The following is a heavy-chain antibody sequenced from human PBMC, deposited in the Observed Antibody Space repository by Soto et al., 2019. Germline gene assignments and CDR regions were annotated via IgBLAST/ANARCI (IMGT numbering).Heavy chain of an antibody. D-gene: IGHD2-2*01. Sequence: PSETLSLTCTVSGGSISSGGYYWSWIRQHPGKGLEWIGYIYYSGSTYYNPSLKSRVTISVDTSKNQFSLKLSSVTAADTAVYYCARGLGYCISTSCPQFDYWGQGTLVTVSS. CDR2: IYYSGST. V-gene: IGHV4-31*03. CDR3: ARGLGYCISTSCPQFDY. CDR1: GGSISSGGYY. J-gene: IGHJ4*02.